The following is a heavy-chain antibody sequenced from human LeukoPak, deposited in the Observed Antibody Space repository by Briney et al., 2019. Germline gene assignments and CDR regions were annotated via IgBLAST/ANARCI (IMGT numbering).Heavy chain of an antibody. J-gene: IGHJ5*02. D-gene: IGHD2-15*01. CDR1: GFTFDVYA. V-gene: IGHV3-43*02. Sequence: GGPLRLSCAAPGFTFDVYAMHWSRQARGKGLEWVSLISGEGGSTYYADSVKGRFTISRDNSKNSLYLQMNSLRTEDTALYYCAKEIVVVVAATIAYNWFDPWGQGTLVTVSS. CDR3: AKEIVVVVAATIAYNWFDP. CDR2: ISGEGGST.